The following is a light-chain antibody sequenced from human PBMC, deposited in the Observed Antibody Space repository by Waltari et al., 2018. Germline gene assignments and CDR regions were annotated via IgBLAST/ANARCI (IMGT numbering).Light chain of an antibody. CDR2: AAS. V-gene: IGKV1-39*01. Sequence: CRGSETIGTLLHWDEQKRRKALKFRIYAASRLKTGVLSRFSGSGSGKDLTLTNSGLQTEDFATYYCQQSYTDIFTFGPGTKVDIK. CDR3: QQSYTDIFT. CDR1: ETIGTL. J-gene: IGKJ3*01.